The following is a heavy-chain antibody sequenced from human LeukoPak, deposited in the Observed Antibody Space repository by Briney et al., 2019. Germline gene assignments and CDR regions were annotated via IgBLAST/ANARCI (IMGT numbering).Heavy chain of an antibody. Sequence: SVKLSCKASGFTFTSSAMQWVRQARGQRLEWIGWIVVGSGNTNYAQKFQERVTITRDMSTSTVYMELSSLRSEDTALYYCATAGRRLFGVLIPLSFDYWGQGTLVTVSS. V-gene: IGHV1-58*02. J-gene: IGHJ4*02. CDR2: IVVGSGNT. CDR3: ATAGRRLFGVLIPLSFDY. D-gene: IGHD3-3*01. CDR1: GFTFTSSA.